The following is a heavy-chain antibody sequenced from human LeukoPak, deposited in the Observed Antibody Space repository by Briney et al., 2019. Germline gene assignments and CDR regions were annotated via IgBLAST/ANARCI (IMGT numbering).Heavy chain of an antibody. Sequence: ASVKVSCKXSGYTFTSYGISWVRQAPGQGLEWMGWISAYNGNTNYAQKLQGRVTMTTDTSTSTAYMELRSLRSDDTAVYYCARDRSGCRSTSCQKPYNWFDPWGQGTLVTVSS. V-gene: IGHV1-18*01. CDR2: ISAYNGNT. J-gene: IGHJ5*02. D-gene: IGHD2-2*01. CDR1: GYTFTSYG. CDR3: ARDRSGCRSTSCQKPYNWFDP.